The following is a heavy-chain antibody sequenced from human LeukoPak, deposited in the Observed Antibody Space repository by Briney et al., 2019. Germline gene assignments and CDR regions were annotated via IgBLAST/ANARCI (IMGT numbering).Heavy chain of an antibody. Sequence: GGSLRLSCAASGFTVSSNYMSWVRQAPGKGLEWVSVIYSGGSTYYADSVKGRFTISRDNSKNTLYLQMNSLRAEDTAVYYCARGRAFRYCSGGSCSYFDCWGQGTLVTVSS. CDR3: ARGRAFRYCSGGSCSYFDC. V-gene: IGHV3-66*01. D-gene: IGHD2-15*01. CDR1: GFTVSSNY. J-gene: IGHJ4*02. CDR2: IYSGGST.